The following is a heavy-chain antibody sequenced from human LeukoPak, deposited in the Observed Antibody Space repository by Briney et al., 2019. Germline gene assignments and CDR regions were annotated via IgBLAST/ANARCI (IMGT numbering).Heavy chain of an antibody. CDR3: TRGARTPSGYGSRTAGGANWFDP. CDR2: INHSGST. J-gene: IGHJ5*02. D-gene: IGHD5-12*01. CDR1: GGSFSDYY. V-gene: IGHV4-34*01. Sequence: SETLSLTCAVYGGSFSDYYWSWIRQPPGKGLEWIGEINHSGSTNYNPSLKSRVTISIDTSKNQFSLKLSSVTAADTAVFYCTRGARTPSGYGSRTAGGANWFDPWGQGTLVTVSS.